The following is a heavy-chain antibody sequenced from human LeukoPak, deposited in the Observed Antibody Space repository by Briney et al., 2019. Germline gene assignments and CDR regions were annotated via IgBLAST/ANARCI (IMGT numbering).Heavy chain of an antibody. Sequence: LGGSLRLSCAASGFTFSTYWMHWVRQAPGKGLVWVSRIKSDGSTNYADSVKGRFTISRDNAKNTVSLQMNSLRPEDTGVYYCARAPSEIGGYYPEYFRHWGQGTLVTVSS. CDR3: ARAPSEIGGYYPEYFRH. J-gene: IGHJ1*01. CDR1: GFTFSTYW. CDR2: IKSDGST. D-gene: IGHD3-22*01. V-gene: IGHV3-74*01.